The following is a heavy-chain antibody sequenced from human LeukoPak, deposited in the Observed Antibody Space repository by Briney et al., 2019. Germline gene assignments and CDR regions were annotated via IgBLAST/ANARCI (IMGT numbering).Heavy chain of an antibody. V-gene: IGHV3-53*01. CDR1: GFTVSSNY. CDR3: AKDLLGAAAGYDAFDI. Sequence: GGSLRLSCAASGFTVSSNYMSWVRQAPGKGLEWVSVIYSGGSTYYADSVKGRFTISRDNSKNTLYLQMNSLRAEDTAVYYCAKDLLGAAAGYDAFDIWGQGTMVTVSS. D-gene: IGHD6-13*01. J-gene: IGHJ3*02. CDR2: IYSGGST.